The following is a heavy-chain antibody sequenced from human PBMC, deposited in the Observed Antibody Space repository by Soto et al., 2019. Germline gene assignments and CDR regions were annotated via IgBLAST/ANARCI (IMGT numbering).Heavy chain of an antibody. J-gene: IGHJ6*02. V-gene: IGHV4-59*01. D-gene: IGHD5-12*01. CDR3: ARDRIVATIPYYYYGMDV. Sequence: SETLSLTXTVSGGSISSYYWSWIRQPPGKGLEWIGYIYYSGSTNYNPSLKSRVTISVDTSKNQFSLKLSSVTAADTAVYYCARDRIVATIPYYYYGMDVWGQGTTVTVSS. CDR1: GGSISSYY. CDR2: IYYSGST.